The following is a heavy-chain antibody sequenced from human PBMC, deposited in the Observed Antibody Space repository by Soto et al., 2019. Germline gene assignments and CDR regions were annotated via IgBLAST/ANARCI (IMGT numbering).Heavy chain of an antibody. Sequence: QVQLQESGPGLVKPSQTLSLTCTVSGGSISSGGYYWSWIRQHPGKGLEWIGYIYYSGSTYYNPSLKSRVTISVDTSKNQFSLKLSSVTAADTAVYYCARNGSYYDFWSGYYFGGGMDVWGQGTTVTVSS. D-gene: IGHD3-3*01. CDR2: IYYSGST. CDR1: GGSISSGGYY. V-gene: IGHV4-31*03. J-gene: IGHJ6*02. CDR3: ARNGSYYDFWSGYYFGGGMDV.